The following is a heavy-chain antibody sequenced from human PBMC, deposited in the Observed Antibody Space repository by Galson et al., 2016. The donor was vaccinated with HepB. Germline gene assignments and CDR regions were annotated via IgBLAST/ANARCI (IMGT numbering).Heavy chain of an antibody. J-gene: IGHJ1*01. V-gene: IGHV4-59*13. Sequence: ETLSLTCTVSGGSISGYYCAWIRQPPGRGLEWIGYIYYSGSTNYNPSLKSRVTISADTSKNQFSLNLSSVTAADTAVYYCAAGYNWDFWGPGTLVSVS. CDR2: IYYSGST. CDR1: GGSISGYY. D-gene: IGHD1-7*01. CDR3: AAGYNWDF.